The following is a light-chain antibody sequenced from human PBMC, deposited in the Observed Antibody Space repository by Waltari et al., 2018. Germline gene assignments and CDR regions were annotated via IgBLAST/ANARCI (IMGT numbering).Light chain of an antibody. CDR1: QRLVFIDGNTY. Sequence: DVVLTQSPLSLPVTFGPPASIPCKSSQRLVFIDGNTYLNWFHKRPGQPPRRLICEVSNRDYGVPDRFSGSGSATEFTMKSSRVEAEDVGVYYCIEATIWPPITFGQGTRLDIK. CDR3: IEATIWPPIT. CDR2: EVS. J-gene: IGKJ5*01. V-gene: IGKV2-30*01.